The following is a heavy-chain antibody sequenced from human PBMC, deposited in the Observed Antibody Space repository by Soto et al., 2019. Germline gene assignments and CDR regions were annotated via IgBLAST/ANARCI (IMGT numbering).Heavy chain of an antibody. J-gene: IGHJ4*02. Sequence: GASVKVSCKASGYTFTSYGISWVRQAPGQGLEWMGWISAYNGNTNYAQKLQGRVTMTSDTSTSTAYMELRSLRSDVTVFYYCARVNDWNYFFDYWGQGTLVTVSS. CDR3: ARVNDWNYFFDY. V-gene: IGHV1-18*01. D-gene: IGHD1-7*01. CDR2: ISAYNGNT. CDR1: GYTFTSYG.